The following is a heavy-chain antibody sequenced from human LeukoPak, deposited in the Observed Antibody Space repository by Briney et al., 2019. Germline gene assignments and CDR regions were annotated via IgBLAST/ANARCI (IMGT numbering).Heavy chain of an antibody. CDR1: GGTFSSYA. CDR2: SISILVTE. Sequence: SVNVSCKASGGTFSSYAISGVRQAPGQGLEWMGLSISILVTENHAQKFQGRVTITADESMSTACMKLSSMRYEHTAMFYCARALTRDILNGYYLSPFDPWGQGTLVTVSS. V-gene: IGHV1-69*13. CDR3: ARALTRDILNGYYLSPFDP. D-gene: IGHD3-9*01. J-gene: IGHJ5*02.